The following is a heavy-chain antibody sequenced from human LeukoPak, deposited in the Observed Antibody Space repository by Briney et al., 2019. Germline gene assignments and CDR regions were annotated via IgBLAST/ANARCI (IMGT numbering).Heavy chain of an antibody. CDR1: GFTFSSYS. D-gene: IGHD2-15*01. CDR3: ARDSDNYGMDV. Sequence: GGSLRLSCAASGFTFSSYSMNWVRQAPGKGLERVSYISSSSSTIYYADSVKGPFTISRDNAKNSLYLQMNSLRAEDTAVYYCARDSDNYGMDVWGQGTTVTVSS. J-gene: IGHJ6*02. V-gene: IGHV3-48*01. CDR2: ISSSSSTI.